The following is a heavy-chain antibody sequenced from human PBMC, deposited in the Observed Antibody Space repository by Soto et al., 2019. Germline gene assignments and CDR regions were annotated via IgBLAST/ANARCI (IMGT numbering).Heavy chain of an antibody. V-gene: IGHV1-69*02. J-gene: IGHJ6*02. Sequence: QVQLVQSGAEVKKPGSSVKVSCKASGGTFSSYTISWVRRAPGQGLEWMGRIIPILGIANYAQKFQSRVTITADKSTSTAYRELSSIRSEDTAVYYCARGLIVATIGAYYYGMDVWGQGTTVTVSS. CDR2: IIPILGIA. CDR3: ARGLIVATIGAYYYGMDV. D-gene: IGHD5-12*01. CDR1: GGTFSSYT.